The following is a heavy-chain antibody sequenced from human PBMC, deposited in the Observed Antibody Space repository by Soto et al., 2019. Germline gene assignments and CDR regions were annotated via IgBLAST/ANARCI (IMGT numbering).Heavy chain of an antibody. V-gene: IGHV4-4*07. CDR3: ARRDSSSSGRGFDF. D-gene: IGHD6-6*01. Sequence: PSETLSLTCTVSGGSISNYYWSWFRQPAGKGLEWIGRFYSNGGTNYNPSLKSRVTMSVDTSKNQFSLKLSSVTAADTAVYYCARRDSSSSGRGFDFWGPGTLVTVSS. J-gene: IGHJ4*02. CDR1: GGSISNYY. CDR2: FYSNGGT.